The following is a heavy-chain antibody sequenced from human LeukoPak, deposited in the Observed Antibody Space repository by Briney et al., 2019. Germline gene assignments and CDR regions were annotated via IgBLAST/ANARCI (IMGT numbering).Heavy chain of an antibody. D-gene: IGHD3-10*01. CDR2: VYTDGDT. V-gene: IGHV4-4*07. CDR1: GASISGYW. J-gene: IGHJ5*02. Sequence: SETLSLTCDVSGASISGYWWSWIRQPAGKGLEWIGRVYTDGDTNYNPALKSRVTVSVDTSKNLFSLKLISVTAADTAVYYCARLGVAAYYYGSGPPGFDPWGQGTLVTVSS. CDR3: ARLGVAAYYYGSGPPGFDP.